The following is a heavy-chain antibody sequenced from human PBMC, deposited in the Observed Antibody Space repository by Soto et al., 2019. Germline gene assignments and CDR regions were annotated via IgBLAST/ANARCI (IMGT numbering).Heavy chain of an antibody. J-gene: IGHJ5*01. CDR2: IYYSGSA. D-gene: IGHD6-19*01. Sequence: SETLSLTCTISGGSISGFYWGWIRQPPGKGLEWIGNIYYSGSANYDPSLRSRVTISLNTSKNQFSLKLNSVTAADTAVYYCARGYSSGWYGFWGQGTLVTVSS. CDR1: GGSISGFY. V-gene: IGHV4-59*12. CDR3: ARGYSSGWYGF.